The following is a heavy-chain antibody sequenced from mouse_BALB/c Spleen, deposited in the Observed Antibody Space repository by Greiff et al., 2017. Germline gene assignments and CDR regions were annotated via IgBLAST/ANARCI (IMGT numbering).Heavy chain of an antibody. Sequence: QVQLQQSGAELARPGASVKLSCKASGYTFTSYWMQWVKQRPGQGLEWIGAIYPGDGDTRYTQKFKGKATLTADKSSSTAYMQLSSLASEDSAVYYCARRGKNYGYYFDYWGQGTTLTVSS. CDR1: GYTFTSYW. D-gene: IGHD1-2*01. J-gene: IGHJ2*01. V-gene: IGHV1-87*01. CDR3: ARRGKNYGYYFDY. CDR2: IYPGDGDT.